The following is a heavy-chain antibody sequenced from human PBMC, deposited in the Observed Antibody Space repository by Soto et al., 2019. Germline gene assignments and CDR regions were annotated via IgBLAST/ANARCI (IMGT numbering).Heavy chain of an antibody. J-gene: IGHJ6*02. CDR3: AREGGYDQTYGMDV. Sequence: GGSLRLSXAASGFTFSSYGMHGVRQAPGKGLEWVAVIWYDGSNKYYADSVKGRFTTSRDNSKNTLYLQMNSLRAEDTAVYYCAREGGYDQTYGMDVWGQGTTVTVSS. CDR1: GFTFSSYG. CDR2: IWYDGSNK. V-gene: IGHV3-33*01. D-gene: IGHD5-12*01.